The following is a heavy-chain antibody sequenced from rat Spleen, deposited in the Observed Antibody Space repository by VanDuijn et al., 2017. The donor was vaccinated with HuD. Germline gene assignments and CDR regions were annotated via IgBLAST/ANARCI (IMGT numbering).Heavy chain of an antibody. J-gene: IGHJ2*01. CDR3: TTASGYDYFDY. CDR1: GFTFSNYD. CDR2: ISYDGSST. D-gene: IGHD4-3*01. V-gene: IGHV5-20*01. Sequence: EVQLVESGGGLVQPGRSMKLSCAASGFTFSNYDMAWVRQAPTKGLEWVASISYDGSSTYYRDSVKGRFTISRDNAKSTLYLQMDSLRSEDTATYYCTTASGYDYFDYWGQGVMVTVSS.